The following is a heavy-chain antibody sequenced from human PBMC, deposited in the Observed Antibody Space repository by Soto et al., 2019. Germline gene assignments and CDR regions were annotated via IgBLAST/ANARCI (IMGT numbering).Heavy chain of an antibody. CDR3: LRDTMRASAAASLDY. J-gene: IGHJ4*01. Sequence: PGGSLRLSCAASGFTFSTYEFNWVRQAPGRGLEWISYISVSGNIIKYADSVKGRFTISRDNAENSLHLHMSSLRVDDTAVYFCLRDTMRASAAASLDYWGHGTQVTVSS. V-gene: IGHV3-48*03. CDR2: ISVSGNII. CDR1: GFTFSTYE. D-gene: IGHD6-13*01.